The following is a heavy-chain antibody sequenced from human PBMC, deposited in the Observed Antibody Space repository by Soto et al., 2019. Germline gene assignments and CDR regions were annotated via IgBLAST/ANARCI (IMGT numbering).Heavy chain of an antibody. Sequence: PSETMSLTCNLSGGSISNGDYYWGWIRQRPGKTLEWLGCIYFTRTTHNNPSLESRVSMSVNRAKNKFCLKLSSVTAPDMALYDCARMFWRCYASGGYLAYWGQGSLVTV. V-gene: IGHV4-30-4*01. J-gene: IGHJ4*02. CDR3: ARMFWRCYASGGYLAY. D-gene: IGHD3-22*01. CDR2: IYFTRTT. CDR1: GGSISNGDYY.